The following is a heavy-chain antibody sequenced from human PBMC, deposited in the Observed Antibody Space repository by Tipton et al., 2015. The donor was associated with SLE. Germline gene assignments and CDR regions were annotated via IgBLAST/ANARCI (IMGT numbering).Heavy chain of an antibody. D-gene: IGHD3-3*01. CDR2: IYYSGST. CDR1: GGSISSSSYY. Sequence: TLSLTCTVSGGSISSSSYYWGWIRQPPGKGLEWIGSIYYSGSTYYNPSLKSRVTISVDTSKNQFSLKLSSVTAADTAVYYCARNTFWSGYQYYFDYWGQGTLVTVSS. CDR3: ARNTFWSGYQYYFDY. V-gene: IGHV4-39*01. J-gene: IGHJ4*02.